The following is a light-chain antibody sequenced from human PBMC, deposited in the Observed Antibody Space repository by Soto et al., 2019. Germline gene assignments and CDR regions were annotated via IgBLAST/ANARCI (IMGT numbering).Light chain of an antibody. CDR1: QSVDSK. CDR2: DAS. J-gene: IGKJ4*01. V-gene: IGKV3D-15*01. Sequence: EIVMTQSPGTPSVSPGGRALFSFRASQSVDSKLAWYQQKLGQAPRLLIYDASTRATGIPARFSGSGSGTEFTLTISSLQSEDFAIYYCQQYYVWNTFGGGTKV. CDR3: QQYYVWNT.